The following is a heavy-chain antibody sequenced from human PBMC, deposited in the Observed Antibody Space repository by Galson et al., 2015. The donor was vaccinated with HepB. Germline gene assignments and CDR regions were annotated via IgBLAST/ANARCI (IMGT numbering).Heavy chain of an antibody. CDR2: SKSKMGGGTA. D-gene: IGHD4-23*01. CDR3: AWDSGKPDGPLYYQH. J-gene: IGHJ1*01. CDR1: GFIFNSAW. Sequence: SLRLACAASGFIFNSAWMSWVRQAPGEGLEWVGRSKSKMGGGTADYAATVKGIFSISRDDSKNMLHLQMNSLKMEDTAVYYCAWDSGKPDGPLYYQHWGQGTLVTVSS. V-gene: IGHV3-15*01.